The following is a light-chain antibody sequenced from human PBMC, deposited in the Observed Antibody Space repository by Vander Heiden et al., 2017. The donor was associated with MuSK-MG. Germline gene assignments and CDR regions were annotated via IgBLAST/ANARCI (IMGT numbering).Light chain of an antibody. V-gene: IGLV3-1*01. CDR2: QDS. CDR3: QAWDSSTAGV. CDR1: KLGDKY. J-gene: IGLJ2*01. Sequence: SYELTQPPSVSVSPGQTASITCFGDKLGDKYACWYQQKPGQSPVLVIYQDSKRPSGIPERVSGSNSGNTATLTISGTQAMDEADDYCQAWDSSTAGVFGGGTKLTVL.